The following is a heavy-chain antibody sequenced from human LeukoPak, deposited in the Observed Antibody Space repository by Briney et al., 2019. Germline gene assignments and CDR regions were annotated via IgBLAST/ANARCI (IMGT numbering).Heavy chain of an antibody. D-gene: IGHD1-26*01. Sequence: PGGSLRLSCAASGFTFSSYTMSRVRQAPGKGLEWVSGISNSGDSTYYADSVKGRFTISRDNSKNTLYLQMSSVRAEETPVYYCAKISGSRVGPTDYWGPGNLVTVSS. CDR2: ISNSGDST. CDR1: GFTFSSYT. CDR3: AKISGSRVGPTDY. V-gene: IGHV3-23*01. J-gene: IGHJ4*02.